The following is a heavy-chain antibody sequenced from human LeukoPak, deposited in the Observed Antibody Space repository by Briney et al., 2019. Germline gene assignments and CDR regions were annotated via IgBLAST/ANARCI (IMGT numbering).Heavy chain of an antibody. Sequence: PGGFLRLSCAASGFTFSSYAMSWVRQAPGKGLEWVSAISGSGGSTYYADSVKGRFTISRDNSKNPLYLQMNSLRAEDTAVYYCAKARFLDFDYWGQGTLVTVSS. CDR1: GFTFSSYA. D-gene: IGHD3-3*01. CDR2: ISGSGGST. CDR3: AKARFLDFDY. J-gene: IGHJ4*02. V-gene: IGHV3-23*01.